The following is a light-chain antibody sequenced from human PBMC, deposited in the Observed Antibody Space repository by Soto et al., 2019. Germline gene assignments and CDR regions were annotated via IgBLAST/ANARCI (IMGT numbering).Light chain of an antibody. CDR3: QQYNDWPPLT. Sequence: EIVWTQSPGTLSLSHGERATLSCRASQSVSSSYLAWYQQKPGQAPRLLIYGTSTRATGVPARFSGSGSGTEFTLTISNLQSEDFAVYYCQQYNDWPPLTFGGGTKVDI. J-gene: IGKJ4*01. CDR2: GTS. CDR1: QSVSSSY. V-gene: IGKV3-15*01.